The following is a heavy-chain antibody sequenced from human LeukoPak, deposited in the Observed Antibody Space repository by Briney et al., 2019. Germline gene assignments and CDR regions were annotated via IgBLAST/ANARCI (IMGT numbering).Heavy chain of an antibody. V-gene: IGHV4-31*03. J-gene: IGHJ6*02. D-gene: IGHD1-26*01. CDR2: IYYSGST. Sequence: PSETLSLTCTVSGGSISSGGYYWSWIRQHPGEGLEWIGYIYYSGSTYYNPSLKSRVTISVDTSKNQFSLKLSSVTAADTAVYYCARVGATYYYYGMDVWGQGTTVTVSS. CDR3: ARVGATYYYYGMDV. CDR1: GGSISSGGYY.